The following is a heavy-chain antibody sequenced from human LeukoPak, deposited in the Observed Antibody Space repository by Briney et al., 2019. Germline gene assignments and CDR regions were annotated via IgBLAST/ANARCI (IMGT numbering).Heavy chain of an antibody. Sequence: SETLSLTCTVSGGSISSGDYYWSWIRQPPGKGLEWIGYIYYSGSTNYNPSLKSRVTISVDTSKNQFSLKLSSVTAAAPAVYYRARDRGRDGYNYRLAYWGQGTLVTVSS. CDR1: GGSISSGDYY. D-gene: IGHD5-24*01. J-gene: IGHJ4*02. CDR2: IYYSGST. CDR3: ARDRGRDGYNYRLAY. V-gene: IGHV4-61*08.